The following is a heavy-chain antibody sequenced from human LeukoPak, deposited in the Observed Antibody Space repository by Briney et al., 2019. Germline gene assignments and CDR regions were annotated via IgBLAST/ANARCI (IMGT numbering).Heavy chain of an antibody. D-gene: IGHD3-22*01. Sequence: SQTLSLTCTVSGGSISSGDYYWSWIRQPPGKGLEWIGYIYHSGSTYYNPSLKSRVTISVDRSKNQFSLKLSSVTAADTAVYYCARGGRSGYYLSAFDIWGQGTMVTVSS. V-gene: IGHV4-30-2*01. CDR2: IYHSGST. CDR3: ARGGRSGYYLSAFDI. CDR1: GGSISSGDYY. J-gene: IGHJ3*02.